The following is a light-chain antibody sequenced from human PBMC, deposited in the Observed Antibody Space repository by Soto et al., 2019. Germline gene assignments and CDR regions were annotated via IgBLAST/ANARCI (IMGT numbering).Light chain of an antibody. J-gene: IGLJ3*02. CDR2: EVS. CDR3: TSYSRYRVLV. Sequence: QSALTQPASVSGALGPSITISCTGTSSDMGGYKYVSWYQQHPGKAPNLIIFEVSKRPSGVSDRFSGSNSGNTASLTISGLQAEDEADYYCTSYSRYRVLVFGGGTKVTVL. CDR1: SSDMGGYKY. V-gene: IGLV2-14*01.